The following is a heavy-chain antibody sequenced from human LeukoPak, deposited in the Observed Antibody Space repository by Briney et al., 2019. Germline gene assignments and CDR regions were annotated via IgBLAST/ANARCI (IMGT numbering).Heavy chain of an antibody. CDR2: ISAYNGNT. V-gene: IGHV1-18*01. Sequence: GASVKVSCKASGGTFSSYAISWVRQAPGQGLEWMGWISAYNGNTNYAQKLQGRVTMTTDTSTSTAYMELRSLRSDDTAVYYCARVGDSSSWYVGWCDYWGQGTLVTVSS. CDR3: ARVGDSSSWYVGWCDY. D-gene: IGHD6-13*01. J-gene: IGHJ4*02. CDR1: GGTFSSYA.